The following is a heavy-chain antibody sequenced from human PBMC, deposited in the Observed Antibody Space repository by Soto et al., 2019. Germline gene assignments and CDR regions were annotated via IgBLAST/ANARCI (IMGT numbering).Heavy chain of an antibody. D-gene: IGHD2-2*01. CDR3: ARNRAQLPVRYYYGMDV. CDR2: IIPIFGTA. V-gene: IGHV1-69*13. Sequence: ASVKVSCKASGGTFSSYAISWARQAPGQGLEWMGGIIPIFGTANYAQKFQGRVTITADESTSTAYMELSSLRSEDTAVYYCARNRAQLPVRYYYGMDVWGQGTTVTVSS. J-gene: IGHJ6*02. CDR1: GGTFSSYA.